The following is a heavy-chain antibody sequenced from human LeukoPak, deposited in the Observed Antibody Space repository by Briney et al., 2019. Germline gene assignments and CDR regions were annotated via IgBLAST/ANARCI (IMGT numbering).Heavy chain of an antibody. D-gene: IGHD2-2*01. V-gene: IGHV3-23*01. CDR2: ISGSGGST. CDR1: GFTFSSYA. J-gene: IGHJ6*02. Sequence: PGGSLRLSCAASGFTFSSYAMSWVRQAPGKGLEWVSAISGSGGSTYYADSVKGRFTISRDNSKNTLYLQMNSLTAEDTAVYYCAIVGYCCSTSCYHWVEYYYGMDVWGQGTTVTLSS. CDR3: AIVGYCCSTSCYHWVEYYYGMDV.